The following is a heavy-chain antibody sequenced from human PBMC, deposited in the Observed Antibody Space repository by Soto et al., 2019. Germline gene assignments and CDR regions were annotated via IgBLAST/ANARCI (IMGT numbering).Heavy chain of an antibody. CDR3: ARHLWYSSSWPYYYYGMDV. CDR2: INPNSGGT. V-gene: IGHV1-2*02. CDR1: GYTFTGYY. D-gene: IGHD6-13*01. Sequence: ASVKVSCKASGYTFTGYYMHWVRQAPGQGLEWMGWINPNSGGTNYAQKFQGRVTMTRDTSISTAYMELSRLRSDDTAVYYCARHLWYSSSWPYYYYGMDVWGQGTTVTVSS. J-gene: IGHJ6*02.